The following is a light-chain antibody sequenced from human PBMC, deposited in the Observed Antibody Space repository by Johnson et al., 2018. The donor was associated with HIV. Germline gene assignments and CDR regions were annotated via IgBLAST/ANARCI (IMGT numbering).Light chain of an antibody. CDR1: SSNIGNNY. J-gene: IGLJ1*01. CDR2: DNN. V-gene: IGLV1-51*01. Sequence: QSVLTQPPSVSAAPGQKVTISCSGSSSNIGNNYVSWYQQLPGTAPKLLIYDNNKRPSGIPDRFSGSKSGTSATLAITGLHTGDEADYYCGTWDSSLSIFVFGTGTKVTVL. CDR3: GTWDSSLSIFV.